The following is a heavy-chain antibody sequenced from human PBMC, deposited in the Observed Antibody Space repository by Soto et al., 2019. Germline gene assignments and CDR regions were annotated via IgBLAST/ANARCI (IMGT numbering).Heavy chain of an antibody. CDR1: GYSFTSYC. J-gene: IGHJ4*02. D-gene: IGHD3-22*01. Sequence: PGESLKISCKGSGYSFTSYCIGWVRQMPGKGLEWMGIIYPGDSDTRYSPSFQGQVTISADKSISTAYLQWSSLKASDTAMYYCARGSYDSSGYPSYFDCWGQGTLVTVSS. V-gene: IGHV5-51*01. CDR2: IYPGDSDT. CDR3: ARGSYDSSGYPSYFDC.